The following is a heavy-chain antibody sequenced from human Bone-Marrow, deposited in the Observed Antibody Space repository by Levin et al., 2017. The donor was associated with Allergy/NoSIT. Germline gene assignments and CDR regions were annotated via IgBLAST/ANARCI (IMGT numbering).Heavy chain of an antibody. CDR1: GGSISNRDYY. Sequence: SQTLSLTCTVSGGSISNRDYYWGWIRQPPGKGLEWIGSIYYSGSMYYKPSLKSRVTIAVDTSKNQFSLKLSSVTAADTAVYYCVRQAVTSRTFDYWGQGTPVTVSS. V-gene: IGHV4-39*01. D-gene: IGHD4-17*01. J-gene: IGHJ4*02. CDR3: VRQAVTSRTFDY. CDR2: IYYSGSM.